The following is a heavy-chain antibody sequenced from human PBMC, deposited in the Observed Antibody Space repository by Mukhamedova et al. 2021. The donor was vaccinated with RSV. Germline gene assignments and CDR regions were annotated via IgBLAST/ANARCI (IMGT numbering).Heavy chain of an antibody. D-gene: IGHD2-2*02. CDR2: ISWNSGSI. CDR3: AKDAVGRDIVVVPAAILNWFDP. Sequence: GKGLEWVSGISWNSGSIGYADSVKGRFTISRDNAKNSLYLQMNSLRAEDTALYYCAKDAVGRDIVVVPAAILNWFDPCGHGTLVT. V-gene: IGHV3-9*01. J-gene: IGHJ5*02.